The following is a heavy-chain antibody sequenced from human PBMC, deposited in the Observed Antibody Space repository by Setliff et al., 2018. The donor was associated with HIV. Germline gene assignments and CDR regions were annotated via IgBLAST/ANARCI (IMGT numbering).Heavy chain of an antibody. CDR3: ATFLRSGELSLFPDGFNL. V-gene: IGHV3-74*01. CDR2: ISGSGTTT. Sequence: GGSLRLSCSTSGFIFNNFWMHWVRQAPGKGLVWVSCISGSGTTTKYADFVKGRFIISRDNFKDTLYLQTDSLRAEDTAVYYCATFLRSGELSLFPDGFNLWGQGTLVTVSS. J-gene: IGHJ3*01. CDR1: GFIFNNFW. D-gene: IGHD3-16*02.